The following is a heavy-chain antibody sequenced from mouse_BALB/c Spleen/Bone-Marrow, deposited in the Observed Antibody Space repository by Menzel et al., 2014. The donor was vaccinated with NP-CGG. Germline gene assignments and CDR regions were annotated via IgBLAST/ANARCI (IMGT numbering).Heavy chain of an antibody. CDR2: INPSNGGT. D-gene: IGHD4-1*01. V-gene: IGHV1S81*02. Sequence: QVQLQQSGAELVKPGASVKLSCKASGYTFTSYYMYWVKQRPGQGLEWIGEINPSNGGTNFYEKFKSRATLTVDKSSSTAYMQLSSLTSEDSAVYYCTRGRTWDFDYWGQGTTLTVSS. J-gene: IGHJ2*01. CDR1: GYTFTSYY. CDR3: TRGRTWDFDY.